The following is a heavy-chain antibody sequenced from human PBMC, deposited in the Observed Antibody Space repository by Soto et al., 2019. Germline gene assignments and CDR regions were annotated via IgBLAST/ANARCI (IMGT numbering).Heavy chain of an antibody. CDR2: IRGSGDDT. CDR3: AKGYWGSTHWSPADH. D-gene: IGHD1-1*01. Sequence: EVHLLESGGGLVEPGGSLRLSCAASGFIFSNYGMSWVRQAPGKGLGWVSAIRGSGDDTYYADSVRGRFTISRDNSNSTLYMEINSLRVEDTAVYFCAKGYWGSTHWSPADHWCQRTLVTVSS. J-gene: IGHJ4*01. V-gene: IGHV3-23*01. CDR1: GFIFSNYG.